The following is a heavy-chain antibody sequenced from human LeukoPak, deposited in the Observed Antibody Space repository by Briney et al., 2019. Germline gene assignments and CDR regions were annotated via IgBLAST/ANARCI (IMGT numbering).Heavy chain of an antibody. V-gene: IGHV3-23*01. J-gene: IGHJ4*02. D-gene: IGHD3-22*01. Sequence: PGGSLRLSCAASGFTFSSSAMSWVRQVPGKGLEWVSGISASGGSTSYADSVKGRFTISRDNSKNTLYLQMNSLRAEDTAVYYCAKVGYYDSSGFDLFDYWGQGTLVTVSS. CDR2: ISASGGST. CDR1: GFTFSSSA. CDR3: AKVGYYDSSGFDLFDY.